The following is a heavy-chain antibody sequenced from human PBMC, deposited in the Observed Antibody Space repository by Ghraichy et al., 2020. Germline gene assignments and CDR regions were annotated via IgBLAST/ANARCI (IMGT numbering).Heavy chain of an antibody. CDR3: ARFRGYYDY. Sequence: LSLTCAASGFSFKSFALHWVRQAPGKGPEYVSAISSDGRRTFYANSVKGRFTISKDISKNTLYLQMGSLRPEDMATYFCARFRGYYDYWGQGTLVTVSS. J-gene: IGHJ4*02. CDR2: ISSDGRRT. CDR1: GFSFKSFA. D-gene: IGHD3-22*01. V-gene: IGHV3-64*01.